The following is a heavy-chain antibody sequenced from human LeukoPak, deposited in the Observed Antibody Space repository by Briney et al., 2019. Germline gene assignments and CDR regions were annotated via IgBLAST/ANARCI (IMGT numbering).Heavy chain of an antibody. Sequence: SSVKVCCKTSARTCSSYTSSWVRQAPGQGIKWMGRIIPILGIANYAQKFQGRVTITADKSTSTAYMELSSLRSEDTAVYYCARKGLDYYYYMDVWGKGTTVTVSS. CDR2: IIPILGIA. CDR3: ARKGLDYYYYMDV. J-gene: IGHJ6*03. V-gene: IGHV1-69*02. CDR1: ARTCSSYT.